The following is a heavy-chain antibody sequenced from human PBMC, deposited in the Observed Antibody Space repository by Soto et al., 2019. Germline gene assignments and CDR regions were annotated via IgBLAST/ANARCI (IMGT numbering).Heavy chain of an antibody. CDR1: GGSISSSNW. J-gene: IGHJ6*02. D-gene: IGHD3-10*01. Sequence: SETLSLTCAVSGGSISSSNWWSWVRQPPGKGLEWIGEIYHSGSTNYNPSLKSRVTISVDTSKNQFSLKLSSVTAADTAVYYWTTQVRGAGGALYGMDVWGQGTTVTVSS. CDR3: TTQVRGAGGALYGMDV. CDR2: IYHSGST. V-gene: IGHV4-4*02.